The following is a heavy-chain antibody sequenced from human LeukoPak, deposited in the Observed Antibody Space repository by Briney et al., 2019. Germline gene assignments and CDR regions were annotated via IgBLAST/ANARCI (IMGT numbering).Heavy chain of an antibody. CDR2: IIPIFGTA. Sequence: SVKVSCKASGGTLSSYAISWVRQAPGQGLEWMGGIIPIFGTANYAQKFQGRVTITADESTSTAYMELSSLRSEDTAVYYCARAQRSGYENDGLVRAFDIWGQGTMVTVSS. J-gene: IGHJ3*02. D-gene: IGHD5-12*01. CDR3: ARAQRSGYENDGLVRAFDI. CDR1: GGTLSSYA. V-gene: IGHV1-69*13.